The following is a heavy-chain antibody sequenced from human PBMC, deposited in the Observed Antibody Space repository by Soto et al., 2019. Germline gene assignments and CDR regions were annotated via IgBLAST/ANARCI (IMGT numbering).Heavy chain of an antibody. Sequence: QLQLQESGSGLVKPSQTLSLTCAVSGGSISSGGYSWSWIRQPPGKGLEWIGYIYHIGSTCYNPSLKSRVTISVDRSKNQFSLKLSSVTAADTAVYYCARVAYCGGDCYRGFDPWGQGTLVTVSS. D-gene: IGHD2-21*02. CDR3: ARVAYCGGDCYRGFDP. CDR2: IYHIGST. V-gene: IGHV4-30-2*01. J-gene: IGHJ5*02. CDR1: GGSISSGGYS.